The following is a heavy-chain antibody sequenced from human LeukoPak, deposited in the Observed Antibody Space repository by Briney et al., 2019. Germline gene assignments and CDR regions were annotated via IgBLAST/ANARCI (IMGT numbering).Heavy chain of an antibody. CDR3: ARRRGSAGGDFDY. J-gene: IGHJ4*02. CDR1: GFTFSSYA. D-gene: IGHD6-19*01. Sequence: GGSLRLSCAASGFTFSSYAMHWVRQAPGKGLEWVAVISYDGSNKYYADSVKGRFTISRDNAKNSLYLQMNSLRAEDTAVYYCARRRGSAGGDFDYWGQGTLVTVSS. CDR2: ISYDGSNK. V-gene: IGHV3-30*04.